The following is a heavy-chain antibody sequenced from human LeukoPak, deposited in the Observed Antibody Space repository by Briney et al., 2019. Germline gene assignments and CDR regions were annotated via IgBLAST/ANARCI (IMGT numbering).Heavy chain of an antibody. J-gene: IGHJ4*02. D-gene: IGHD4-17*01. Sequence: PSETLSLTCAVYGGSFSDYYWSWIRQPPGKGLEWIGYIYYSGSTYYNPSLKSRVTISVDTSKNQFSLKLSSVTAADTAVYYCARDKSLAYGGKGDYWGQGTLVTVSS. CDR2: IYYSGST. CDR1: GGSFSDYY. CDR3: ARDKSLAYGGKGDY. V-gene: IGHV4-30-4*01.